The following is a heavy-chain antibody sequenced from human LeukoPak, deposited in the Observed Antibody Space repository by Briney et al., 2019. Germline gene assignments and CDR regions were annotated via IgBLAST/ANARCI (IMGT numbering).Heavy chain of an antibody. Sequence: SETLSLTCTVSGGSISSYYWSWIRQPPGKGLEWIGYIYYSGSTNYNPSLKSRVTISVDTSKNQFSLKLSSVTAADTAVYYCAREWAAAGTGFDYWGQGTLVTVSS. CDR2: IYYSGST. D-gene: IGHD6-13*01. CDR3: AREWAAAGTGFDY. CDR1: GGSISSYY. J-gene: IGHJ4*02. V-gene: IGHV4-59*01.